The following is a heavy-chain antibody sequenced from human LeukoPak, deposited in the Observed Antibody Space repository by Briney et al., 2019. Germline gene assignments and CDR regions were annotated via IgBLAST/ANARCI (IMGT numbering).Heavy chain of an antibody. CDR2: IYYSGNT. CDR3: ARHPRRGVGALNRFDP. J-gene: IGHJ5*02. D-gene: IGHD1-26*01. V-gene: IGHV4-39*01. Sequence: SETLSLTCTVSGGSISSSSYYCAWIRQPPGKGLEWIGSIYYSGNTYYNPSLKSRVTVSVDTSNNQFSLKLTSVTAADTAVYYCARHPRRGVGALNRFDPWGQGTLVTVSS. CDR1: GGSISSSSYY.